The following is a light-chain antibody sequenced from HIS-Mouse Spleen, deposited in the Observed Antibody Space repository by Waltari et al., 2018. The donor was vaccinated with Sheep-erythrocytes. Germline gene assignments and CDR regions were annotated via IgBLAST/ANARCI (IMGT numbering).Light chain of an antibody. Sequence: AIQLTQSPSSLSASVGERVTITCRASQGIRSALAWYQQKPGKAPKLLIYDASSLESGVPSRFSGSGSGTDFTLTISSLQPEDFATYYCQQFNNYPRTFGQGTKVEIK. CDR3: QQFNNYPRT. J-gene: IGKJ1*01. CDR1: QGIRSA. CDR2: DAS. V-gene: IGKV1D-13*01.